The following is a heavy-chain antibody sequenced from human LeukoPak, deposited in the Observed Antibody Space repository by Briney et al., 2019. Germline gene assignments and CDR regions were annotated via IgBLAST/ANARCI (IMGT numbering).Heavy chain of an antibody. V-gene: IGHV4-4*07. J-gene: IGHJ1*01. CDR3: ARDERSSGYYSPEYFQH. CDR2: IYTSGST. Sequence: SETLSLTCTVSGGSISSYYWSWTRQPAGKGLEWIGRIYTSGSTNFNPSLKSRVTMSVDTSKNQFSLKLSSVTAADTAVYYCARDERSSGYYSPEYFQHWGQGTLVTVSS. D-gene: IGHD3-22*01. CDR1: GGSISSYY.